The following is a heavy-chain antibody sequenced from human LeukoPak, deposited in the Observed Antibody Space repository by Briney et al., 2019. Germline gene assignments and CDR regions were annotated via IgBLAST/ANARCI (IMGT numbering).Heavy chain of an antibody. J-gene: IGHJ6*02. Sequence: SETLSLTCTVPGGSISSYYWSWIRQPPGKGLEWIGYIYYSGSTNYNPSLKSRVTISVDTSKNQFSLKLSSVTAADTAVYYCARVPPLQQLGAYYYYYYGMDVWGQGTTVTVSS. CDR1: GGSISSYY. D-gene: IGHD6-6*01. V-gene: IGHV4-59*01. CDR2: IYYSGST. CDR3: ARVPPLQQLGAYYYYYYGMDV.